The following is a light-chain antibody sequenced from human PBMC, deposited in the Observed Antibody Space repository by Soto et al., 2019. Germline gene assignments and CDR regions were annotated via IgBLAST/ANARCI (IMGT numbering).Light chain of an antibody. CDR2: KAS. CDR1: QSISSW. Sequence: DIQMTQSPYTLSASVGDRVTITCRASQSISSWLAWYQQKPGKAPKLLIYKASSLGSGVPSRFSGSGSRTEFTLTISSLQPDDFATYYCQQYQTFGQGTKVEVK. J-gene: IGKJ1*01. V-gene: IGKV1-5*03. CDR3: QQYQT.